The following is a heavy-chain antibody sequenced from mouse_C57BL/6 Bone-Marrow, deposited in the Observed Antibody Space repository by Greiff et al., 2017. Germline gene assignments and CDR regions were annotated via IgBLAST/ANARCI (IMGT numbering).Heavy chain of an antibody. CDR3: ARDDYDKNY. V-gene: IGHV1-7*01. CDR1: GYTFTSYW. Sequence: VQLQQSGAELAKPGASVKLSCKASGYTFTSYWMHWVKQRPGQGLEWIGYINPSSGYTKYNQKFKDKDTLTADKSSSTAYMQLSSLPYEDSAVYYCARDDYDKNYWGQGTTLTVSS. J-gene: IGHJ2*01. D-gene: IGHD2-4*01. CDR2: INPSSGYT.